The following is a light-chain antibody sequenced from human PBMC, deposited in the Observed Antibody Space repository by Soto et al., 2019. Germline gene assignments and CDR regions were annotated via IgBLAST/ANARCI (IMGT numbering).Light chain of an antibody. J-gene: IGKJ1*01. CDR2: GTS. CDR3: QQYGISPST. V-gene: IGKV3-20*01. CDR1: QSVSSS. Sequence: EIVLTQSPGTLSLSPGERATLSCRASQSVSSSLAWYQQKPGQAPRLLIYGTSNRATAIPDRFGGSGSGADFTLTISRLEPEDFALYYCQQYGISPSTFRPGTKVEI.